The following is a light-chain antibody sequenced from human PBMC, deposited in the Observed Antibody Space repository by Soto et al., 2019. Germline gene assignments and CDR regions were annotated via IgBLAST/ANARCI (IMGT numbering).Light chain of an antibody. Sequence: DIQMAQSPSSLSASVGDRVTITFRASQNINNYLNWYQQKPGKAPKLLISAASNLQSGVPSRFSGSGSGTDFTLTISSLQPEDFATYYCQQSYSTLWTFGQGTKVDIK. J-gene: IGKJ1*01. CDR3: QQSYSTLWT. CDR2: AAS. V-gene: IGKV1-39*01. CDR1: QNINNY.